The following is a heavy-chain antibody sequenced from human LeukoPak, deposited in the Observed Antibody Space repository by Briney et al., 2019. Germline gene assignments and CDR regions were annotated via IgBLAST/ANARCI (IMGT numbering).Heavy chain of an antibody. J-gene: IGHJ4*02. CDR3: ARDGGYSSHDY. CDR1: GDSISSYY. V-gene: IGHV4-4*07. CDR2: ISFSGST. D-gene: IGHD6-19*01. Sequence: PSETLSLTCTVSGDSISSYYWSWIRQPAGQGLEWIGRISFSGSTNYNPSLTRRVTVSVDTSKSQISLKLSSVTAADTAVYYCARDGGYSSHDYWGQGTLVTVSS.